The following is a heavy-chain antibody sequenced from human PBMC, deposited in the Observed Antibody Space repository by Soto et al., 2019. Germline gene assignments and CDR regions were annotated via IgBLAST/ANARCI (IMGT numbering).Heavy chain of an antibody. CDR1: GFSISTSGVG. Sequence: QITLKASGPTLVKPTQTLTLTCTFSGFSISTSGVGVGWIRQPPGKALEWLALIYWDDDKRYSPSLKSRLTITKDTSKNQVVHTTTNMDPVDTATYYCAHRADHYDYIWGSYRYPEDHYFDYWGQGTLVTVSS. D-gene: IGHD3-16*02. J-gene: IGHJ4*02. CDR2: IYWDDDK. V-gene: IGHV2-5*02. CDR3: AHRADHYDYIWGSYRYPEDHYFDY.